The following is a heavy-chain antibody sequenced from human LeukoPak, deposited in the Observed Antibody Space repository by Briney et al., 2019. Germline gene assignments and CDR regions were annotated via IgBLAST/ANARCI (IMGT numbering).Heavy chain of an antibody. D-gene: IGHD6-13*01. CDR2: INHSGST. J-gene: IGHJ4*02. CDR3: AGGLVSWYNY. Sequence: WETLCLTCAVYGGSFSTYYWTWIRQPPGKGLEWIGEINHSGSTNYNPSLESRVTISVDSSKNQFSLKLSSVTAADTAVYFCAGGLVSWYNYWGQGTLVTVSS. V-gene: IGHV4-34*01. CDR1: GGSFSTYY.